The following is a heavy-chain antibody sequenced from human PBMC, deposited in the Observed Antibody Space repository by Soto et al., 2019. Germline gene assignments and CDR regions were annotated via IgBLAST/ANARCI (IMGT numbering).Heavy chain of an antibody. J-gene: IGHJ4*02. CDR1: GGSMSRCSYY. D-gene: IGHD5-18*01. V-gene: IGHV4-39*01. CDR3: ARRIQLWSGDYFDY. Sequence: PSGCPYLACTVSGGSMSRCSYYGGWIRQPPGKGLEWIGSIYYSGSTYYNPSLKSRVTISVDTSKNQFSLKLSSVTAADTAVYYCARRIQLWSGDYFDYWGQGTLVTVYS. CDR2: IYYSGST.